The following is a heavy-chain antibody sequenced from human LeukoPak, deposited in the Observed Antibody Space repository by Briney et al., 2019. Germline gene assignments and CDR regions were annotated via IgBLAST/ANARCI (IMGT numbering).Heavy chain of an antibody. Sequence: GGSLRLSCAASGFSFSSYWMSWVRQAPGKGLEWVANIKQDGSEKNYVDSVKGRFTISRDNAKNSLYLQMNSLRAEDTAVYYCARDGADSKWIDYWGQGTLVTVSS. J-gene: IGHJ4*02. D-gene: IGHD1-26*01. CDR3: ARDGADSKWIDY. V-gene: IGHV3-7*01. CDR2: IKQDGSEK. CDR1: GFSFSSYW.